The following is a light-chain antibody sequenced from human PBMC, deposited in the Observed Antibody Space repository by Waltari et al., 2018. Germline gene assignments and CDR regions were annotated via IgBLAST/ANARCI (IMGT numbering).Light chain of an antibody. CDR2: AAS. CDR1: QGISSY. Sequence: DIQLTQFPSFLSASVGDRVTITCRASQGISSYLVWYQQKPGKAPNLLIYAASTLESGVPSRFSGSGSGTEFTLTISSLQPEDFATYYCQQLNSYPITFGQGTRLEIK. V-gene: IGKV1-9*01. J-gene: IGKJ5*01. CDR3: QQLNSYPIT.